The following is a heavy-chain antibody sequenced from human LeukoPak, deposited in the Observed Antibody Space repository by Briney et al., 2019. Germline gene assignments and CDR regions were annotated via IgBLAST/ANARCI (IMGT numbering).Heavy chain of an antibody. D-gene: IGHD3-3*01. CDR1: GFTFSNYW. CDR3: ARDGYDFWSGYNVDY. J-gene: IGHJ4*02. CDR2: IKKDGSDK. Sequence: GGSLRLSCAASGFTFSNYWMNWVRQAPGKGLEWVANIKKDGSDKYYVDSVKGRFTNSRDNAKNSLYLQMNSLRAEDTAVYYCARDGYDFWSGYNVDYWGQGTLVTVSS. V-gene: IGHV3-7*01.